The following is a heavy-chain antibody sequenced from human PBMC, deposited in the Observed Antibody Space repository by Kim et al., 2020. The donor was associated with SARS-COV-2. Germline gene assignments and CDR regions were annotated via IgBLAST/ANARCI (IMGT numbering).Heavy chain of an antibody. V-gene: IGHV4-30-2*04. Sequence: TPSPKNRVTISVDTSKNQFSRRLSSVTAADTAVYYCARESSSSWYNGFDPWGQGTLVTVSS. CDR3: ARESSSSWYNGFDP. J-gene: IGHJ5*02. D-gene: IGHD6-13*01.